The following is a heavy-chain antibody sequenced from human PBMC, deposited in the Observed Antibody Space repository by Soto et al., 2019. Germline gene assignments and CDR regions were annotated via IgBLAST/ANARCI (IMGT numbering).Heavy chain of an antibody. J-gene: IGHJ6*02. CDR1: GGTFSSYA. V-gene: IGHV1-69*13. Sequence: VASVKVSCKASGGTFSSYAISWVRQAPGQGLEWMGGIIPIFGTANYAQKFQGRVTITADESTSTAYMELSSLRSEDTAVYYCARIAAAVPPSYYYYGVDVWGQGTTVTVSS. CDR3: ARIAAAVPPSYYYYGVDV. D-gene: IGHD6-13*01. CDR2: IIPIFGTA.